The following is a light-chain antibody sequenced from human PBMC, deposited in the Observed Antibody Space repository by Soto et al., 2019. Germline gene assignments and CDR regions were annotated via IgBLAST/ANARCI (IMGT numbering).Light chain of an antibody. J-gene: IGKJ5*01. CDR1: QSISSN. CDR2: GAY. V-gene: IGKV3D-15*01. CDR3: QQYNEWPQIT. Sequence: EIVMTQSPATLSVYPVERATLSCRASQSISSNLAWYQQKPGQAPRLLISGAYTRATGIPARFSGSGSGSEFTLTISSLQSEDFAVYYCQQYNEWPQITFGQGTRLEIK.